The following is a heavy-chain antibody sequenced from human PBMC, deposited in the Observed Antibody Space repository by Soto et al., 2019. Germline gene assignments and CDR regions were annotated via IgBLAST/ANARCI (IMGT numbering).Heavy chain of an antibody. CDR1: GCKFIDYC. CDR3: QRLGGLRTTPLDD. D-gene: IGHD3-10*01. V-gene: IGHV5-10-1*01. J-gene: IGHJ4*02. CDR2: IEPSDSYT. Sequence: VVSLRVPWSDAGCKFIDYCGTCVRKMPGKGLEYMGRIEPSDSYTNYSPAFQGHVTISADKSINTAYLQWSSLKASDTAMYYSQRLGGLRTTPLDDCGQGTLVT.